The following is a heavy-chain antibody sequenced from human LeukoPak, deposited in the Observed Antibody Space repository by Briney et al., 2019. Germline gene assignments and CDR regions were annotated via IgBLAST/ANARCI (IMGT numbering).Heavy chain of an antibody. Sequence: GESLKISCKGSGYSFTSYWIGWVRQMPGKGLEWMGIIYPGDSDTRYSPSFQGQVTISADKSISTAYLQWSSLKASDTAIYYCARRTPGSGSFDAFDIWGQGTMVTVSS. J-gene: IGHJ3*02. V-gene: IGHV5-51*01. D-gene: IGHD3-10*01. CDR1: GYSFTSYW. CDR2: IYPGDSDT. CDR3: ARRTPGSGSFDAFDI.